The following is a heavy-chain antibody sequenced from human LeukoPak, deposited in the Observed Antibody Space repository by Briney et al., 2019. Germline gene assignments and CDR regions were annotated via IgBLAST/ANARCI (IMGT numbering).Heavy chain of an antibody. CDR1: GGSIGSYY. D-gene: IGHD3-22*01. Sequence: SETLSLTCTVSGGSIGSYYWSWIRQPPGKGLEWIGYIYYSGSTNYNPSLKSRVTISVDTSKSQFSLKLSSVTAADTAVYYCARDLLYDSSGCAFDIWGQGTMVTVSS. J-gene: IGHJ3*02. CDR3: ARDLLYDSSGCAFDI. CDR2: IYYSGST. V-gene: IGHV4-59*01.